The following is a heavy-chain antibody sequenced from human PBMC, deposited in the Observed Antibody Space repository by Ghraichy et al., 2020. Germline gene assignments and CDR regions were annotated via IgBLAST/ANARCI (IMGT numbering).Heavy chain of an antibody. Sequence: ASVKVSCKASGYTFTSYDINWVRQATGQGLEWMGWMNPNSGNTGYAQKFQGRVTMTRNTSISTAYMELSSLRSEDTAVYYCARKGKRGYSYGYRGNWFDPWGQGTLVTVSS. CDR1: GYTFTSYD. D-gene: IGHD5-18*01. V-gene: IGHV1-8*01. CDR3: ARKGKRGYSYGYRGNWFDP. CDR2: MNPNSGNT. J-gene: IGHJ5*02.